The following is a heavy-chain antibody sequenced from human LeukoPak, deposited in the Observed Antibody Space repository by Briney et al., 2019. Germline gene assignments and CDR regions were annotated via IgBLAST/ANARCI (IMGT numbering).Heavy chain of an antibody. CDR2: INHTGST. D-gene: IGHD1-26*01. J-gene: IGHJ6*03. CDR1: GGSFGGYK. CDR3: ARISVGATPYIDV. V-gene: IGHV4-34*01. Sequence: AQTLSLTCAVYGGSFGGYKWSWIHKPPWKGTGWIGEINHTGSTNYNPSLTSRVTISVDTSKNQSSLKLSSVTAADTAVYYCARISVGATPYIDVWGKGTTVTVSS.